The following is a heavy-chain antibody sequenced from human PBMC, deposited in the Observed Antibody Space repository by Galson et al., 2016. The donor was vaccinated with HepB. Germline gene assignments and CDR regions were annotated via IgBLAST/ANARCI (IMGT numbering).Heavy chain of an antibody. CDR3: ARAVSGASSWYRTKNWYFDL. CDR2: ISHSGGT. J-gene: IGHJ2*01. D-gene: IGHD6-13*01. Sequence: SETLSLTCAVSDGSFSGYYWSWIRQPPGKGLEWIGEISHSGGTNYIPSLKSRVTISLYTSTNQFSLKLRPVIAAYTAVYYCARAVSGASSWYRTKNWYFDLWGRGTLVTVSS. V-gene: IGHV4-34*01. CDR1: DGSFSGYY.